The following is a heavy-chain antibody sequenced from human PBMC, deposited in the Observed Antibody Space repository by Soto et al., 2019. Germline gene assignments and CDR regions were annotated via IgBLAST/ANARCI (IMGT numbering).Heavy chain of an antibody. CDR3: ARPYGGKIGDAPDL. V-gene: IGHV3-23*01. D-gene: IGHD4-17*01. J-gene: IGHJ3*01. Sequence: PGGSLRLSCVASGFTFSSYAMSWVRQVPGKGLEWVSTISDAAGSAYYVDSVKGRFTLSRDNSKKTLYLQMNSLRAEDSAVYNCARPYGGKIGDAPDLWGPGTMVTVSS. CDR2: ISDAAGSA. CDR1: GFTFSSYA.